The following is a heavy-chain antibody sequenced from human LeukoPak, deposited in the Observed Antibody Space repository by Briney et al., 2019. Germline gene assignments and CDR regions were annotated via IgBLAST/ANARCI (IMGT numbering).Heavy chain of an antibody. D-gene: IGHD3-16*01. Sequence: PGGSLRLSCAASGFTFSNYGMSWVRQAPGKGLEWVSAISGSGGSTYYADSVKGRFTISRDNSKNTLYLQMNSLRAEDTAVYYCAKDGGLRLGELPYWGQGTLVTVSS. CDR3: AKDGGLRLGELPY. V-gene: IGHV3-23*01. J-gene: IGHJ4*02. CDR2: ISGSGGST. CDR1: GFTFSNYG.